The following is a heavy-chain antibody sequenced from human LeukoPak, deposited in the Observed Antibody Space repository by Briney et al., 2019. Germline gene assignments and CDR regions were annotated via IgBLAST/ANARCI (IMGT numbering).Heavy chain of an antibody. CDR2: ISSSSSYI. V-gene: IGHV3-21*01. J-gene: IGHJ4*02. CDR3: ARAYSSSWYALGGYYFDY. D-gene: IGHD6-13*01. CDR1: GFTFRSYS. Sequence: GGSLRLSCAASGFTFRSYSMNWVRQAPGKGLEWVSSISSSSSYIYYADSVKGRFTISRDNAKNSLHLQMNSLRAEDTAVYYCARAYSSSWYALGGYYFDYWGQGTLVTVSS.